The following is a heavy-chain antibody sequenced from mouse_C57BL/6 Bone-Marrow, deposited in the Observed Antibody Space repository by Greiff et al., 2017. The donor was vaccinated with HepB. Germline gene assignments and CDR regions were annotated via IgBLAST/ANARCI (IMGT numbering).Heavy chain of an antibody. D-gene: IGHD2-4*01. CDR1: GYTFTNNW. V-gene: IGHV1-55*01. Sequence: QVQLQQPGAELVKPGASVKMSCRASGYTFTNNWITWVRQRPGQGLEWIGDVFPGSGGSNNNEKFKRRATLTVDTSSSTAYMLLSSLTSEDSAVYYCARFYDYDEDWYFDVWGTGTTVTVSS. CDR3: ARFYDYDEDWYFDV. J-gene: IGHJ1*03. CDR2: VFPGSGGS.